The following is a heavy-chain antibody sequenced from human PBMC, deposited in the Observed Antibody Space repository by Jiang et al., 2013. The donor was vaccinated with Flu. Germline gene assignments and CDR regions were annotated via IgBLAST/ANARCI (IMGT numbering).Heavy chain of an antibody. D-gene: IGHD4-11*01. J-gene: IGHJ4*02. CDR2: IHPDNGNT. CDR3: ARGSRNLAATLTTLGY. CDR1: GYAFTVYA. Sequence: AEVKKPGASVKLSCMASGYAFTVYAIHWVRQAPGQRLEWMGWIHPDNGNTRYSPSFQGRLTIGSDTSATTAYMELSSLTSEDTAVYYCARGSRNLAATLTTLGYWGPGTPVTVSS. V-gene: IGHV1-3*01.